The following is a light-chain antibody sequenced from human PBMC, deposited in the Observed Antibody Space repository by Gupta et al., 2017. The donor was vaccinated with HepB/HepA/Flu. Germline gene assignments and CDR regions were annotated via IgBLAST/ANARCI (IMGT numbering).Light chain of an antibody. V-gene: IGKV3-15*01. Sequence: EIVMTQSPATLSVSPGERATLSCRASQSVRTNLAWYQQKPGQAPRLLIYGASTRATDIPATFSGSGSGTEFTLTISSRQSEEFAVYYCQHENNCPMTFGQGTKVEIK. J-gene: IGKJ1*01. CDR1: QSVRTN. CDR2: GAS. CDR3: QHENNCPMT.